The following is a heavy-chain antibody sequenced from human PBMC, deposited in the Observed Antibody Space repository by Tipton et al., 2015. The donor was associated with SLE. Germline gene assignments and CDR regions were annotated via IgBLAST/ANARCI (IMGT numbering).Heavy chain of an antibody. V-gene: IGHV4-61*10. CDR1: GGSISSGSYY. CDR2: IYYSGST. D-gene: IGHD6-6*01. CDR3: ANSYSSSGGAFDI. Sequence: TLSLTCTVSGGSISSGSYYWSWIRQPAGKGLEWIGYIYYSGSTNYNPSLKSRVTISVDTSKNQFSLKLSSVTAADTAVYYCANSYSSSGGAFDIWGQGTMVTVSS. J-gene: IGHJ3*02.